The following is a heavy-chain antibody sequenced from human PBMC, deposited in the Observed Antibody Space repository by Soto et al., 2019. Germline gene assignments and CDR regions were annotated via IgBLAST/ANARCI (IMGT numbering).Heavy chain of an antibody. CDR1: GYSFTIYW. CDR3: ARQDGDGLFYFDY. J-gene: IGHJ4*02. CDR2: IYPGDSDT. V-gene: IGHV5-51*01. D-gene: IGHD4-17*01. Sequence: PGESLKISCKGAGYSFTIYWIAWVRPMPGKGLEWMGVIYPGDSDTRYSPSFQGQVTISADKSISTAYLQWSSLQASDTAIYYCARQDGDGLFYFDYWGQGTPVTVSS.